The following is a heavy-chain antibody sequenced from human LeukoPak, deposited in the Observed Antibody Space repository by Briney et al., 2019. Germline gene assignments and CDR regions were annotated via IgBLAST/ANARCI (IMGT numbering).Heavy chain of an antibody. CDR3: ARDGTAAGLYFDL. CDR1: GFTFTDYR. Sequence: PGGSLRLSCAVSGFTFTDYRMNWVRQAPGKGLEWVASIRQDGSEKTYVDSVKGRFTISRDNTKNSLSLQVNSLRVEDTAVYYCARDGTAAGLYFDLWGQGTLVTVSS. CDR2: IRQDGSEK. J-gene: IGHJ4*01. V-gene: IGHV3-7*01. D-gene: IGHD6-13*01.